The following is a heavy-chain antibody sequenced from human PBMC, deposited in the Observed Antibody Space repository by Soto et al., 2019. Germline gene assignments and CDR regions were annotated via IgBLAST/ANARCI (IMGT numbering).Heavy chain of an antibody. V-gene: IGHV1-18*01. CDR3: AIDRLGVSVTGGGFDS. Sequence: QAPLVQSGGEVKKPGASVKVSCQASGYTFSNFGLSWVRQAPGQGLELMGWISPYNGNTNSAPQLQGRLTMTTDTSTSTAYMELRSLRSDDTAVYYCAIDRLGVSVTGGGFDSWGQGTLVTVSS. J-gene: IGHJ4*02. CDR1: GYTFSNFG. D-gene: IGHD2-8*01. CDR2: ISPYNGNT.